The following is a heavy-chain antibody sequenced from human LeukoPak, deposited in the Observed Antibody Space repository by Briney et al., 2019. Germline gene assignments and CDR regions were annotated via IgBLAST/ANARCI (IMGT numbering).Heavy chain of an antibody. D-gene: IGHD5-24*01. J-gene: IGHJ4*02. CDR1: GFTFSDYY. CDR3: ARGRRDGYNPSFDY. CDR2: ISSSGSYT. Sequence: GGSLRLSCAASGFTFSDYYMSWIRQAPGKGLEWVSYISSSGSYTNYADSVKGRFTISRDNAKNSLYLQMNSLRAEDAAVYYCARGRRDGYNPSFDYWGQGTLVTVSS. V-gene: IGHV3-11*06.